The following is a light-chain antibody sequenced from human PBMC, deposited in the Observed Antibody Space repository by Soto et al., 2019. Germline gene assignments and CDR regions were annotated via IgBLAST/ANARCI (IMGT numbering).Light chain of an antibody. CDR3: GTWDNGLSAVV. Sequence: QSVLTQPTSVSAAPGQKITISCSGSDSNIWYNSVSWYQQLPGTAPKLLISENDERPSDLPDRFSASKSGTSATLGITGLQTGDEATYFCGTWDNGLSAVVFGGGTKLTVL. CDR1: DSNIWYNS. J-gene: IGLJ2*01. CDR2: END. V-gene: IGLV1-51*02.